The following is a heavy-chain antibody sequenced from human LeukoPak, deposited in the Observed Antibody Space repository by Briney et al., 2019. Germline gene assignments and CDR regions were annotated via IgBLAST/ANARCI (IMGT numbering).Heavy chain of an antibody. CDR1: GGSISSYY. CDR3: ARGGSWYGYYFDY. J-gene: IGHJ4*02. V-gene: IGHV4-59*01. CDR2: IYYSGST. Sequence: PSETLSLTCTVSGGSISSYYWSWIRQPPGKGLEWIGYIYYSGSTNYNPSLKSRVTISVDTSKNQFSLKLSSVTAADTAVYYCARGGSWYGYYFDYWGQGTLVTASS. D-gene: IGHD6-13*01.